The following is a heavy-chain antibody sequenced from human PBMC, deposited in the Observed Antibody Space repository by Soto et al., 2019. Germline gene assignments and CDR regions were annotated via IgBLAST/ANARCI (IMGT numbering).Heavy chain of an antibody. J-gene: IGHJ6*02. CDR2: LSYDGSNK. V-gene: IGHV3-30*18. CDR3: AKDHYSQYFNYYYYYSKDV. D-gene: IGHD4-4*01. Sequence: QVQLVESGGGVVQRGRSLRLSCAASGFTFNNYDMHWFRQAPGKGLEWVAVLSYDGSNKYYGDSVKGRFTISRDNSKNTLYLQINSPRAEDTAFYYCAKDHYSQYFNYYYYYSKDVSGHGTTVTVSS. CDR1: GFTFNNYD.